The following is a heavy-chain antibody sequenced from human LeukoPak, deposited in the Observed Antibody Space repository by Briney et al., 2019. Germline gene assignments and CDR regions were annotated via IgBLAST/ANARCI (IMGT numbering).Heavy chain of an antibody. D-gene: IGHD5-18*01. Sequence: AGGSLRLSCAASGFTFSSYSMNWVRQAPGKGLEWVSSISSSSSYIYYADSVKGRFTISRDNAKNSLYLQMNSLRAEDTAVYYCARLGGYRKSFDYWGQGTLVTVSS. CDR1: GFTFSSYS. J-gene: IGHJ4*02. CDR2: ISSSSSYI. V-gene: IGHV3-21*01. CDR3: ARLGGYRKSFDY.